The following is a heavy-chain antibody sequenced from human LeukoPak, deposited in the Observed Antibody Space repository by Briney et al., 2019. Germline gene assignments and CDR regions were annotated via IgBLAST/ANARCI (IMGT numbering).Heavy chain of an antibody. CDR3: ARAMAYDSSGYYYPVRN. CDR2: INPNSGGT. CDR1: GYTFTGYY. V-gene: IGHV1-2*02. J-gene: IGHJ4*02. D-gene: IGHD3-22*01. Sequence: ASVKVSCKASGYTFTGYYMHWVRQAPGQGLEWMGWINPNSGGTNYAQKFQGRVTMTRDTSISTAYMELSSLRSEDTAVYYCARAMAYDSSGYYYPVRNWGQGTLVTVSS.